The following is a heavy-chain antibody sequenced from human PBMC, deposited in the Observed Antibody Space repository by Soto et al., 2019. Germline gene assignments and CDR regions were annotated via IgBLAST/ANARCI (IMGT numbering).Heavy chain of an antibody. J-gene: IGHJ4*02. Sequence: QVQLQESGPGLVKPSETLSLTCTVSGGSISSYYWTWIRQPPGKGLEWVGYVYYSGTTYYNPSLQSRVTILVDTSKNQFSLKVKSVTAADTAIYYWARAGSTWRYFFDYWGQGSLVTVSS. V-gene: IGHV4-59*01. D-gene: IGHD6-13*01. CDR2: VYYSGTT. CDR3: ARAGSTWRYFFDY. CDR1: GGSISSYY.